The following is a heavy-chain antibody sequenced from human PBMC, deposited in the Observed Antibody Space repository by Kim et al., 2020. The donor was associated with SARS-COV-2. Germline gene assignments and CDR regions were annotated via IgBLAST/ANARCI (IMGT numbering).Heavy chain of an antibody. V-gene: IGHV3-7*01. D-gene: IGHD6-13*01. CDR3: ARGGTWYDY. Sequence: SDKYYVDSVKGRFTISRDNAKNSLYLQMNSLRAEDTAVYYCARGGTWYDYWGQGTLVTVSS. CDR2: SDK. J-gene: IGHJ4*02.